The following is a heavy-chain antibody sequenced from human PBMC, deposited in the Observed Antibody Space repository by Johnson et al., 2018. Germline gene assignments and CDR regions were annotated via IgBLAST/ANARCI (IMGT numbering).Heavy chain of an antibody. Sequence: QVQLQESGPGLVKPSETLSLTCTVSGGSISAYYWSWIRQPPGKGLEWIGYISYSGSTTYNPSLNSRVTISVATSKNQFSLKLTSVTAADTAVYYCGRDRRGAARAYYDGVDVWGQGTTVTVSS. CDR3: GRDRRGAARAYYDGVDV. CDR1: GGSISAYY. J-gene: IGHJ6*02. D-gene: IGHD6-25*01. CDR2: ISYSGST. V-gene: IGHV4-59*01.